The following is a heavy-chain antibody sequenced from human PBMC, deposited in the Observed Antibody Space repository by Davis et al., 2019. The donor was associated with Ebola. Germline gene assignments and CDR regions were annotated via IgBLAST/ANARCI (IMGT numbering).Heavy chain of an antibody. D-gene: IGHD2-21*02. CDR1: GGSISSYY. CDR3: ARDLTRGDAFDI. CDR2: ISYSGNT. Sequence: SETLSLTCTVSGGSISSYYWSWIRQPPGEGLEWIGYISYSGNTNYNPSLKSRLTISVDTSKNQLSLKLSSVTAADTAVYYCARDLTRGDAFDIWGQGTMVTVSS. V-gene: IGHV4-59*01. J-gene: IGHJ3*02.